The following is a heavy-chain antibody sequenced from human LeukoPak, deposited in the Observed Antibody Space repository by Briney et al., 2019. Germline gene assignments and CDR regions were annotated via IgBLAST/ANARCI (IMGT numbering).Heavy chain of an antibody. CDR1: GGSISSGDYY. J-gene: IGHJ4*02. CDR2: IYYSGST. V-gene: IGHV4-30-4*08. CDR3: ARVIQGSSALMVFDY. D-gene: IGHD6-6*01. Sequence: PPQTLSHTCTVSGGSISSGDYYWSWIRQPPGKGLEWIGYIYYSGSTYYNPSLKSRVTISVDTSKNQFSLKLSSVTAADTAVYYCARVIQGSSALMVFDYWGQGTLVTVSS.